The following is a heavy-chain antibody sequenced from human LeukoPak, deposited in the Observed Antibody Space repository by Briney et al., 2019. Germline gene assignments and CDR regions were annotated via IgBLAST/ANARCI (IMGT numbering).Heavy chain of an antibody. J-gene: IGHJ6*03. CDR1: GFTFSSYA. V-gene: IGHV3-30*04. Sequence: PGGSLRLSCAASGFTFSSYAMHWVRQAPGKGLEWVAVIPYDGSNKYYADSVKGRFTISRDNSKNTLYLQMNSLRAEDTAVYYCAKAAVASTLYYYYYMDVWGKGTTVTVSS. CDR3: AKAAVASTLYYYYYMDV. CDR2: IPYDGSNK. D-gene: IGHD6-19*01.